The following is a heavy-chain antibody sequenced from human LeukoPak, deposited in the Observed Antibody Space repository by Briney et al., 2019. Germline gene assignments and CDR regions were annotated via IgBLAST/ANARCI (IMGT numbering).Heavy chain of an antibody. J-gene: IGHJ4*02. D-gene: IGHD2-21*02. CDR1: GFTFSNAW. CDR2: IKSKTGGGTT. Sequence: GGSLRLSCAASGFTFSNAWMNWVRQAPGKGLEWVGRIKSKTGGGTTDYAAPVKGRFTISRDDSKNTLYLQMNSLKTEDTAVYYCTTELVTAILDYWGQGTLVTVSS. V-gene: IGHV3-15*07. CDR3: TTELVTAILDY.